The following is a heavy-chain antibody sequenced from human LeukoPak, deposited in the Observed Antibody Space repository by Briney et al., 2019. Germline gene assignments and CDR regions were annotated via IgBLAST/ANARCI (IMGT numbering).Heavy chain of an antibody. D-gene: IGHD5-12*01. CDR1: GGSISSSNW. CDR3: AREDRWLRDAFYI. J-gene: IGHJ3*02. Sequence: PSETLSLTCTVSGGSISSSNWWSWVRQPPGKGLEWIGEIYHSGSTNYNPSLKSRVTISVDKSKNQFSLKLSSVTAADTAVYYCAREDRWLRDAFYIWGQGTMVTVSS. CDR2: IYHSGST. V-gene: IGHV4-4*02.